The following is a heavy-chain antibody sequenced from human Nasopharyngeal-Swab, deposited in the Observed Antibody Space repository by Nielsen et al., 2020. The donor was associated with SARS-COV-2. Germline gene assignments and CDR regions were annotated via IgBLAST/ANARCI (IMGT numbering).Heavy chain of an antibody. CDR3: ARIGERGGSPFFDY. D-gene: IGHD3-10*01. V-gene: IGHV5-10-1*01. Sequence: GESLKISCKGSGYSFTSYWISWVRQMPGKGLEWMGRIDPSDSYTNYSPSFQGHVTISADKSISTAYLQWSSLKEADKEMDYCARIGERGGSPFFDYWGQGILVTVSS. CDR2: IDPSDSYT. J-gene: IGHJ4*02. CDR1: GYSFTSYW.